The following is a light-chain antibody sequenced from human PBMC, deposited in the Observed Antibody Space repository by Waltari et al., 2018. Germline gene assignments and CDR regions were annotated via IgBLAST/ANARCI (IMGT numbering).Light chain of an antibody. CDR2: DDT. J-gene: IGLJ3*02. CDR1: DIGTKS. V-gene: IGLV3-21*03. Sequence: SYVLTQPPSVSVVPGKTATITCGGSDIGTKSVQWYQQKPGQAPVAVGYDDTGRPSGIPARFSGSNSAHTATLTISRVEAGDEAHYFCQVWDTRSDHWVFGGGTKLTVL. CDR3: QVWDTRSDHWV.